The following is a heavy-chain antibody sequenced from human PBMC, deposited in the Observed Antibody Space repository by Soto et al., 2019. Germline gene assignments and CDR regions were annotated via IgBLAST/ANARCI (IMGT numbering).Heavy chain of an antibody. D-gene: IGHD3-22*01. J-gene: IGHJ3*02. Sequence: QVQLQESGPGLVKPSETLSLTCTVSGGSISSYYWSWIRQPPGKGLEWIGYIYYSGSTNYNPSLKSRVTISVDTSKNQFSLKLSSVTAADTAVYYCAREPTSYYDSSGYYSGGAFDIWGQGTMVTVSS. V-gene: IGHV4-59*01. CDR3: AREPTSYYDSSGYYSGGAFDI. CDR1: GGSISSYY. CDR2: IYYSGST.